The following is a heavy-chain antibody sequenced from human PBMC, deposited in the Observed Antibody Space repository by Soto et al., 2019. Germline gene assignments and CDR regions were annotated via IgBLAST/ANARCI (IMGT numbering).Heavy chain of an antibody. V-gene: IGHV4-61*01. CDR3: ARDTTMVRGGRLWFDP. J-gene: IGHJ5*02. CDR1: GGSVSSGSYY. Sequence: PSETLSLTCTVSGGSVSSGSYYWSWIRQPPGKGLEWIGYIYYSGSTNYNPSLKSRVTISVDTSKNQFSLKLSSVTAADTAVYYCARDTTMVRGGRLWFDPWGQGTLVTVSS. CDR2: IYYSGST. D-gene: IGHD3-10*01.